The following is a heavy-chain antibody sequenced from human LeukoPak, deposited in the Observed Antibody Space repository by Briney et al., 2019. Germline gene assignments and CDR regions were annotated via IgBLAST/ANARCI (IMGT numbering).Heavy chain of an antibody. CDR3: AASRGGTYPIDY. Sequence: GGSLRLSCAASGLTVNSNYMSWVRQSPGKGLEWVSVFYSGGNTHYADSVKGRFTISRHNSKNTLSLQMSSLRAEDTAVYYCAASRGGTYPIDYWGQGTLVTVSS. CDR1: GLTVNSNY. V-gene: IGHV3-53*04. CDR2: FYSGGNT. J-gene: IGHJ4*02. D-gene: IGHD1-26*01.